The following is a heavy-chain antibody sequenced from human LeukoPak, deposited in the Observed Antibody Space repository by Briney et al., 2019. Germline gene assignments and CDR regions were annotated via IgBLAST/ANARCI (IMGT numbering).Heavy chain of an antibody. V-gene: IGHV3-23*01. CDR2: ISGSGGST. J-gene: IGHJ4*02. CDR3: AKLKSIAVAGYFDY. Sequence: GGSLRLSCAASGFIFSSHAMSWVRQAPGKGLEWVSAISGSGGSTHYADSVKGRFTISRDNSKNTVYLQMNSLRAEDTAVYYCAKLKSIAVAGYFDYWGQGPLVTVSS. CDR1: GFIFSSHA. D-gene: IGHD6-19*01.